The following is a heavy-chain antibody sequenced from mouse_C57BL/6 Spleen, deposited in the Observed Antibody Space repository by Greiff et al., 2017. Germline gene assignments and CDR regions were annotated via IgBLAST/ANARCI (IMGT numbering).Heavy chain of an antibody. Sequence: VQLQQPGAELVMPGASVKLSCKASGYTFTSCWMHWVKQRPGQGLEWIGEIDPSDSYTNYNQKFKGKSTLTVDKSSSTAYMQLSSLTSEDSAVYYCARKYYGSSGDYWGQGTTLTVSS. CDR2: IDPSDSYT. V-gene: IGHV1-69*01. CDR3: ARKYYGSSGDY. CDR1: GYTFTSCW. J-gene: IGHJ2*01. D-gene: IGHD1-1*01.